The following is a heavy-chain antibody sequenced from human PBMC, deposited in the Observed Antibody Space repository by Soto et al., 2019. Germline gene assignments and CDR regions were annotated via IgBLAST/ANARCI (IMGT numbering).Heavy chain of an antibody. CDR3: VKDLGYSSSWYWDHLYYYGMDV. J-gene: IGHJ6*02. CDR1: GFTFSSYA. Sequence: EVQLLESGGGLVQPGGSLRLSCAASGFTFSSYAMSWVRQVPGKGLEWVSGISSSGGRTYYADSVKGRFTISRDNSKNTLYLQMSSLRAEDTAVYYCVKDLGYSSSWYWDHLYYYGMDVWGQGTTVTVSS. CDR2: ISSSGGRT. D-gene: IGHD6-13*01. V-gene: IGHV3-23*01.